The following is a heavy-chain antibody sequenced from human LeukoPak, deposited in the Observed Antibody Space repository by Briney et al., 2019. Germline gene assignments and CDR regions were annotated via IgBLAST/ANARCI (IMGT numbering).Heavy chain of an antibody. Sequence: PGGSLRLSCAASGFTFSDYYMSWIRQAPGKGLEWVSYISSSGSVIYYADSVKGRFTTSRDNAKNSLYLQVNSLRAEDTAVYYCAKVGDNWDFDYWGQGTLVIVSS. CDR2: ISSSGSVI. CDR3: AKVGDNWDFDY. V-gene: IGHV3-11*04. J-gene: IGHJ4*02. D-gene: IGHD1-1*01. CDR1: GFTFSDYY.